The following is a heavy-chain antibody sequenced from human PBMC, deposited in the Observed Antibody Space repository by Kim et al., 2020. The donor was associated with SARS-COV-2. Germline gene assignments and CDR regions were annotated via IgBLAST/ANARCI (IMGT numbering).Heavy chain of an antibody. CDR3: ARSSTSWHDWYYGMDV. J-gene: IGHJ6*02. Sequence: VKGRCTISRDNAKHTMYLQMSSLRAEDTAVYYCARSSTSWHDWYYGMDVWGQGTTVTVSS. D-gene: IGHD2-2*01. V-gene: IGHV3-74*01.